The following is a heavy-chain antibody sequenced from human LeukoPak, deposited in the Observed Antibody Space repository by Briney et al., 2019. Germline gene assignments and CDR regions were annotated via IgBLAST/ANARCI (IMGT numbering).Heavy chain of an antibody. V-gene: IGHV3-23*01. CDR3: AKATYYYGSGSSPNDY. D-gene: IGHD3-10*01. CDR1: GFTFSSYA. CDR2: ISGSGGST. J-gene: IGHJ4*02. Sequence: GGSLRLSCAASGFTFSSYAMSWVRQAPGKGLEWVSAISGSGGSTYYADSVKGRFTISRDNSKNTLYLQMNSLRAEDTAVYYCAKATYYYGSGSSPNDYWGQGTLVTVSS.